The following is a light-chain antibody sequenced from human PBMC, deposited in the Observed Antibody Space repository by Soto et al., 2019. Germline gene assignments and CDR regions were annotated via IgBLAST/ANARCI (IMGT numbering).Light chain of an antibody. V-gene: IGKV1-33*01. CDR1: HDIGNS. Sequence: DIQMTQSPPSLSASVGDRVTITCQASHDIGNSLNWYQDEPGQAPKLVIYDAYNLETGVPSTFSGNGYGTDFTFTISSLRPEDIATYYCQKSDHLPLFGPGTRVDMK. CDR2: DAY. J-gene: IGKJ3*01. CDR3: QKSDHLPL.